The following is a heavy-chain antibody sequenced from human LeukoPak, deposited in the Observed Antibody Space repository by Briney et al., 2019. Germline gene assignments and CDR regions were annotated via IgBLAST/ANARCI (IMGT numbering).Heavy chain of an antibody. Sequence: PSETLPLTCTVSDYSISSYYWRWIRQPPGKGLEWIGYTSYSGNTNHNPSLKSRVTVSLDTSNNHFSLKVNSVTAADTAVYYCARHLSSSGNGFQYWGQGTLVTVSS. J-gene: IGHJ1*01. CDR1: DYSISSYY. D-gene: IGHD6-25*01. V-gene: IGHV4-59*08. CDR2: TSYSGNT. CDR3: ARHLSSSGNGFQY.